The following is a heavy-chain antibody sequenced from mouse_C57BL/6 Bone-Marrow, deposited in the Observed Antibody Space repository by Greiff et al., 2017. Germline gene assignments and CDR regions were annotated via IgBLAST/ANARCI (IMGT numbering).Heavy chain of an antibody. J-gene: IGHJ3*01. Sequence: EVKLVESGGGLVKPGGSLKLSCAASGFTFSSYAMSWVRQTPEKRLEWVATISDGGSYTYYPDNVKGRFTISRDNAKNNLYLQMSHLKSEDTAMYYCARVIYYDYDGAWFAYWGQGTLVTVSA. CDR1: GFTFSSYA. D-gene: IGHD2-4*01. CDR3: ARVIYYDYDGAWFAY. V-gene: IGHV5-4*03. CDR2: ISDGGSYT.